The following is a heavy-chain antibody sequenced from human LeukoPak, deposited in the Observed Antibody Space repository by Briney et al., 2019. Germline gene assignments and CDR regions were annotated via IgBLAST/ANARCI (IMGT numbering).Heavy chain of an antibody. D-gene: IGHD5-24*01. J-gene: IGHJ4*02. CDR3: ARGAGYNYPYYFDY. CDR2: IYGGGNI. V-gene: IGHV3-53*01. CDR1: GFTFSSYS. Sequence: GGSLRLSCAASGFTFSSYSMNWVRQAPGKGLEWVSVIYGGGNIYYADSVKGRFTISRDNSKNTLYLQMNSLRAEDTAVYYCARGAGYNYPYYFDYWGQGTLVTVSS.